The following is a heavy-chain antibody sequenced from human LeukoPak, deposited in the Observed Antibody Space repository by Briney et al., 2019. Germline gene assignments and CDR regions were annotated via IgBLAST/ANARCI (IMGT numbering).Heavy chain of an antibody. CDR1: GFTFSSHA. CDR3: AKEGIAVAGPFYY. D-gene: IGHD6-19*01. V-gene: IGHV3-23*01. Sequence: PGGSLRLSCAASGFTFSSHAMSWVRQAPGKGLEWVSTISGSGDSTYYADSVKGRFTISRDNSKNTLYLQMNSLRAEDTAVYYCAKEGIAVAGPFYYWGQGTLVTVSS. J-gene: IGHJ4*02. CDR2: ISGSGDST.